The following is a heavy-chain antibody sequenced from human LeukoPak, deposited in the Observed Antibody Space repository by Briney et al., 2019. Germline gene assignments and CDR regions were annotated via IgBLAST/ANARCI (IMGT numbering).Heavy chain of an antibody. CDR3: ARDGLVGGSGSYYNWFWFDP. Sequence: SETLSLTCTVSGGSISSYYWSWIRQPAGKGLEWIGRIYTSGSTNYHPSLKSLVTMSVDTSKNQFSLKLSSVTAADTAVYYCARDGLVGGSGSYYNWFWFDPWGQGTLVTVSS. CDR2: IYTSGST. V-gene: IGHV4-4*07. CDR1: GGSISSYY. J-gene: IGHJ5*02. D-gene: IGHD3-10*01.